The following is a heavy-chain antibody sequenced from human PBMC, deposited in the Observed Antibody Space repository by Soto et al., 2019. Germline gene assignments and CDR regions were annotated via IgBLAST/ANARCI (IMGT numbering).Heavy chain of an antibody. J-gene: IGHJ5*02. CDR3: SKGRGEFDT. CDR1: GASLSDNY. Sequence: SETLSLTCAVYGASLSDNYCNWLRQPPGKGLEWIGEINHSGNTNYNPSLRRRVTISIDTSKNQLFLNLRPLSAAGTAVYYFSKGRGEFDTWCPETPVTASS. CDR2: INHSGNT. V-gene: IGHV4-34*01. D-gene: IGHD2-21*01.